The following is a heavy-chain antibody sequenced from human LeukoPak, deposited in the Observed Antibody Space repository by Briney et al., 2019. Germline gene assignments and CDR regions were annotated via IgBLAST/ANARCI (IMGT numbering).Heavy chain of an antibody. Sequence: PSETLSLTCTVSGGSISSTNYYWGWIRQPPGKGLEWIGSVSYSGSTYYNPSLKSRITISEDTSKNRFSLKLSSVTAADTAVYYCADYSRAFDIWGQGTMVTVSS. V-gene: IGHV4-39*07. CDR3: ADYSRAFDI. CDR1: GGSISSTNYY. J-gene: IGHJ3*02. CDR2: VSYSGST. D-gene: IGHD5-12*01.